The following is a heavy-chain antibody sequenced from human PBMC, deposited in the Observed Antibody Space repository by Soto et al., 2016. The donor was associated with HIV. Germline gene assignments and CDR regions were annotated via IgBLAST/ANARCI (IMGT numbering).Heavy chain of an antibody. D-gene: IGHD1-1*01. CDR1: GFTVSSIY. J-gene: IGHJ4*02. CDR2: IYSGGST. CDR3: ASGFPVAGTTAFDY. V-gene: IGHV3-53*02. Sequence: EVQLVETGGGLIQPGGSLRLSCAASGFTVSSIYMTWVRQAPGKGLDWVSTIYSGGSTGYADSVKGRFTISRDNSKNTLYLQMSSLRVEDTAIYYCASGFPVAGTTAFDYWGPGTLVTVSS.